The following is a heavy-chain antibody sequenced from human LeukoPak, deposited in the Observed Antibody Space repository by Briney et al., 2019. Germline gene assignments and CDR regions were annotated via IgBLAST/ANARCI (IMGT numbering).Heavy chain of an antibody. Sequence: SETLSLTCTVSGGSISSRSCCWGWIRQPPGKGLEWIGRIYTSGTTNYNPSLKSRVTMSVDTSKNQFSLKLSSVTAADTAVYYCATGRYGGDSGGFDYWGQGTLVTVAS. J-gene: IGHJ4*02. CDR2: IYTSGTT. V-gene: IGHV4-61*05. D-gene: IGHD4-23*01. CDR1: GGSISSRSCC. CDR3: ATGRYGGDSGGFDY.